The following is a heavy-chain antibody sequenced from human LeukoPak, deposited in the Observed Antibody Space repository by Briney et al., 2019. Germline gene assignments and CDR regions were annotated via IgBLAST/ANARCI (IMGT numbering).Heavy chain of an antibody. CDR2: ISDGGDRI. CDR3: ARDTGKNQGWFDP. Sequence: PGGSLRLSCAASGFTFSSYAMTWVRQTPGKGLEWVSAISDGGDRIYYADSVKGRFTISRDNSKNTLYLQMNSLRAEDTAVYYCARDTGKNQGWFDPWGQGTLVTVSS. J-gene: IGHJ5*02. V-gene: IGHV3-23*01. CDR1: GFTFSSYA. D-gene: IGHD3-10*01.